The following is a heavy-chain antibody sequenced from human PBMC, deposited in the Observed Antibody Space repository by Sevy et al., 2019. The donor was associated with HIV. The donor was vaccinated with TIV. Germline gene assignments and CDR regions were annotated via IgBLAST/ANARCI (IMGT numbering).Heavy chain of an antibody. D-gene: IGHD2-15*01. V-gene: IGHV3-74*01. J-gene: IGHJ4*02. CDR1: GFTFSSYW. Sequence: GGSLRLSCAASGFTFSSYWMHWVRQAPGKGLVWVSRINSDGSSTSYADSVKGRFTISRDNAKNTLYLQMNSLRAEDTAVYYCARGGYCSGGSCYARYWGQGTLVTDSS. CDR3: ARGGYCSGGSCYARY. CDR2: INSDGSST.